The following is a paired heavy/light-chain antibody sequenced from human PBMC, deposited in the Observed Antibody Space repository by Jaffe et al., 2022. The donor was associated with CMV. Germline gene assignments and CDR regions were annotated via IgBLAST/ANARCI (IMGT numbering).Heavy chain of an antibody. J-gene: IGHJ4*02. CDR2: ISSSGADA. CDR3: AKALGNYDVDY. V-gene: IGHV3-23*04. CDR1: GFAFRSYG. D-gene: IGHD3-3*01. Sequence: EVQVVESGGGSAQPGGSLRLSCVVSGFAFRSYGMSWVRQAPGKGLEWVSSISSSGADAYADSVRGRFTISRDNSKNTLFLQMNSLRVEDTAVYYCAKALGNYDVDYWGRGTQVTVSS.
Light chain of an antibody. J-gene: IGLJ2*01. CDR3: YSAADNTLV. CDR1: LVANKY. Sequence: SYELTQPSSVSVSPGQTARITCSGDLVANKYARWLQQKPGQAPLLVIIKDNERPSGIPERFSGSSSGSTVSLTISGAQVEDEADYYCYSAADNTLVFGGGTKLTVL. V-gene: IGLV3-27*01. CDR2: KDN.